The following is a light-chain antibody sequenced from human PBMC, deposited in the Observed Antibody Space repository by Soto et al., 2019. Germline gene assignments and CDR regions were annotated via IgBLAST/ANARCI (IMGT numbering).Light chain of an antibody. CDR1: SSDVGRYNY. CDR2: DVS. J-gene: IGLJ1*01. V-gene: IGLV2-14*03. CDR3: SSFTSSSTFV. Sequence: QSVLAQPASVSGSRGQSTTISCTGTSSDVGRYNYVSWFQQHPGKVPKLIIYDVSNWPSGVSDRFSGSKSGNTASLTISGLQPEDEADYYCSSFTSSSTFVFGTGTKVTV.